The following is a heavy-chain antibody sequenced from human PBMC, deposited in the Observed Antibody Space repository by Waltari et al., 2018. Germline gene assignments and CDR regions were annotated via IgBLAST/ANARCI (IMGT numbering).Heavy chain of an antibody. CDR2: INQAGNVR. CDR3: ASGPDHGDF. J-gene: IGHJ4*02. D-gene: IGHD2-15*01. Sequence: EEQLVESGGGLVPPGGSLRLSCSASGFIFSDYWMTWVRQAPGKGLEWVANINQAGNVRIYLASVRGRFTISRDNPDNPLFLHMANLRVEDTAVYYCASGPDHGDFWGQGTLVTVSS. V-gene: IGHV3-7*01. CDR1: GFIFSDYW.